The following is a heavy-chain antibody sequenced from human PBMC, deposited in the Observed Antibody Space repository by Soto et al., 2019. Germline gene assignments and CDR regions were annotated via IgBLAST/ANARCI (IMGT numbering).Heavy chain of an antibody. V-gene: IGHV1-18*04. J-gene: IGHJ4*02. Sequence: RASVKVSCKSSGYTFITYGITWVRQAPGQGLEWMGGINTFNGNTNYAQKFQGRVTMTTDTFTSTANMELRSLRSDDTAVYYCAREDTAVALDFWGQGTLVTVSS. D-gene: IGHD5-18*01. CDR1: GYTFITYG. CDR2: INTFNGNT. CDR3: AREDTAVALDF.